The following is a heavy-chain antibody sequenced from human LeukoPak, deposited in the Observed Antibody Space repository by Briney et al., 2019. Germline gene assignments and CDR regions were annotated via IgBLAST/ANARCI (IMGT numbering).Heavy chain of an antibody. V-gene: IGHV1-46*01. J-gene: IGHJ6*03. CDR2: INPSGGST. CDR3: ARDYMDV. CDR1: GGTFSSYA. Sequence: ASVKVSCKASGGTFSSYAISWVRQAPGQGLEWMGIINPSGGSTSYAQKFQGRVTMTRDMSTSTVYMELSSLRSEDTAVYYCARDYMDVWGKGTTVTVSS.